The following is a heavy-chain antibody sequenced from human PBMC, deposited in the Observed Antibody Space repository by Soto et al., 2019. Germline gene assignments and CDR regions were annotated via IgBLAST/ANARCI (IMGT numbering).Heavy chain of an antibody. J-gene: IGHJ4*02. CDR1: GFTFSGSA. V-gene: IGHV3-73*02. Sequence: EVQLVESGGGLVQPGGSLKLSCAASGFTFSGSAMHWVRQASGKGLEWVGRIRRKANSYATAYAASVKGRFTISRDDSKNTAYLQMNSLKTEDTAVYYCTRLGVAYCGGDCYSGPFDYWGQGTLVTVSS. CDR2: IRRKANSYAT. CDR3: TRLGVAYCGGDCYSGPFDY. D-gene: IGHD2-21*02.